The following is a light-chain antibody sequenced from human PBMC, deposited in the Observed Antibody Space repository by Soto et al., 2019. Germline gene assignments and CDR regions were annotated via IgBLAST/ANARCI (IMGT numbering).Light chain of an antibody. V-gene: IGKV1D-12*01. CDR2: AAS. CDR1: QAISTW. CDR3: QQANSFPRT. Sequence: DIQMTQSPSSVSASVGDRVTITCRASQAISTWLAWYQQKPGKAPKLLIYAASNLQTGVPSRFSGSGSGTDFTLTISSLPPEDFATYYCQQANSFPRTFGQGTKVEIK. J-gene: IGKJ1*01.